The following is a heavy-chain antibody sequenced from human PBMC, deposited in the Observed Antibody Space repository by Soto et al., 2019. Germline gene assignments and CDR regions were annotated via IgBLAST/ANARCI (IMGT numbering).Heavy chain of an antibody. CDR3: ARGCGRNFDY. J-gene: IGHJ4*02. V-gene: IGHV4-34*01. D-gene: IGHD2-21*01. Sequence: SETLSLTCAVYGGSFSGYYWIWIRQPPGKGLEWIGEINHSGSTNYNPSLKSRVTISVDTSKNQFSLKLSSVTAADTAIYYCARGCGRNFDYWGQGTLVTVSS. CDR2: INHSGST. CDR1: GGSFSGYY.